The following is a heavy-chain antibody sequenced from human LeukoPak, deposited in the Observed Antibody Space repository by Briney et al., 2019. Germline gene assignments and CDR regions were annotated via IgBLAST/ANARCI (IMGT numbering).Heavy chain of an antibody. J-gene: IGHJ5*02. Sequence: AETLSLTCAVYGVSFSDNYWNWLRQPPGKGLEWIGEINYSGSTNYNPSLKSRVTISVDPSKNQFSLKVTSVTAADTAVYYCARVRCTGGSCYPNWFDPWGQGTLVSVSS. D-gene: IGHD2-15*01. V-gene: IGHV4-34*01. CDR2: INYSGST. CDR3: ARVRCTGGSCYPNWFDP. CDR1: GVSFSDNY.